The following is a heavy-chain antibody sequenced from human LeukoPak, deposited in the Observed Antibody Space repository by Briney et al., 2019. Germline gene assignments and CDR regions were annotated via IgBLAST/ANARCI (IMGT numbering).Heavy chain of an antibody. CDR2: IYHSGST. Sequence: ASETLSLTCAVSGGSISSGGYSWSWIRQPPGKGLEWIGYIYHSGSTYYNPSLKSRVTISVDRSKNQFSLKLSSVTAADTAVYYCAVGGYNYDYWGQGTLVTVSS. J-gene: IGHJ4*02. CDR3: AVGGYNYDY. V-gene: IGHV4-30-2*01. CDR1: GGSISSGGYS. D-gene: IGHD5-24*01.